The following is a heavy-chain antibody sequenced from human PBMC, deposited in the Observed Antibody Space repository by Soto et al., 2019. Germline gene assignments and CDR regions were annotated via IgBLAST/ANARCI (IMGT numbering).Heavy chain of an antibody. J-gene: IGHJ4*02. V-gene: IGHV4-34*01. CDR1: GGSFSGYY. Sequence: QVQLQQWGAGLLKPSETLSLTCAVYGGSFSGYYWTWIHQPPGTGLEWLGEINHSGSTNYNPSLKSRVTISVDASKNQFSLKLTSVTAADTAVYYCARDKITGLFDYWGQGTLVTVSS. CDR3: ARDKITGLFDY. D-gene: IGHD2-8*02. CDR2: INHSGST.